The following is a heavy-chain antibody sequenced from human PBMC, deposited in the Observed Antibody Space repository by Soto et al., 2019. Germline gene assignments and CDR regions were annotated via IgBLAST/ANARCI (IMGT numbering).Heavy chain of an antibody. J-gene: IGHJ4*02. D-gene: IGHD6-19*01. Sequence: QVQLQESGPGLVKPSETLSLNCTVSGDSISSYYWSWIRQAPGKGLEWIGDIYYSGSTNYKSSLKSGVTISVDTSKNQFSMKLSSVTAADTAVKYCARGTSGWPPRLDYWGQGTLVTVSS. CDR1: GDSISSYY. CDR2: IYYSGST. CDR3: ARGTSGWPPRLDY. V-gene: IGHV4-59*01.